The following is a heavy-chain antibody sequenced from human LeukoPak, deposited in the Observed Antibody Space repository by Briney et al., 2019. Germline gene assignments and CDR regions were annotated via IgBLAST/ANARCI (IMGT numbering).Heavy chain of an antibody. CDR2: ISSNGGST. CDR3: AREGSSSPPYFDY. Sequence: GGSLRLSCAASGFTFSSYAMHWVRQAPGKGLEYVSAISSNGGSTYYANSVKGRFTISRDNSKNTLYLQKGSLRAEDMAVYYCAREGSSSPPYFDYWGQGTLVTVSS. V-gene: IGHV3-64*01. CDR1: GFTFSSYA. J-gene: IGHJ4*02. D-gene: IGHD6-6*01.